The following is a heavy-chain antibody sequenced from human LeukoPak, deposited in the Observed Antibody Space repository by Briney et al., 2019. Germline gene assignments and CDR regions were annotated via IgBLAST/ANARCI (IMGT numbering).Heavy chain of an antibody. Sequence: SVKVSCKASGYTFTSYAISWVRQAPGQGLEWMGGIIPIFGTANYAQKFQGRVTITTDESTSTAYMELSSLRSEDTAVYYCATVVPAAIHQYYFDYWGQGTLVTVSS. V-gene: IGHV1-69*05. D-gene: IGHD2-2*02. CDR3: ATVVPAAIHQYYFDY. J-gene: IGHJ4*02. CDR1: GYTFTSYA. CDR2: IIPIFGTA.